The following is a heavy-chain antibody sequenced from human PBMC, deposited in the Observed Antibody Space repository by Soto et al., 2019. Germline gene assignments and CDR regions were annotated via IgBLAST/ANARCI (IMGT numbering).Heavy chain of an antibody. CDR2: IKQDGSEK. Sequence: PGGSLRLSCAASGLTFSSNWMNWVRQAPGKGLEWVANIKQDGSEKYYMDSVKGRFAISRDNAKNSMYLQMNSLRAEDTAVYYCASRAGSSWSRLDYWGQGTLVTVSS. V-gene: IGHV3-7*01. CDR3: ASRAGSSWSRLDY. CDR1: GLTFSSNW. J-gene: IGHJ4*02. D-gene: IGHD6-13*01.